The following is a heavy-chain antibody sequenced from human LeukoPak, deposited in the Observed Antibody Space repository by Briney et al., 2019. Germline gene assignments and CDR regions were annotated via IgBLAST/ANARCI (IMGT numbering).Heavy chain of an antibody. CDR1: GYTFTGYF. Sequence: ASVKVSCKASGYTFTGYFIHWVRQAPGQGLEWMGWINPNNYDTNYAQKFQGRVTMTRDTSTSTVYLELSRLRSEDTAVYFCARVVPRYYDTSGANWFDPWGQGTLVTVSS. V-gene: IGHV1-2*02. D-gene: IGHD3-22*01. J-gene: IGHJ5*02. CDR3: ARVVPRYYDTSGANWFDP. CDR2: INPNNYDT.